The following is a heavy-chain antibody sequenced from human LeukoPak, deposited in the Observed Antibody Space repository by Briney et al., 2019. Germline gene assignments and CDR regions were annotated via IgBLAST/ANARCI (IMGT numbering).Heavy chain of an antibody. CDR1: GYTFTGYY. V-gene: IGHV1-69*04. D-gene: IGHD2-8*02. CDR3: ARAGGWSPEVGHY. CDR2: IIPILGIA. Sequence: SVKVSCKASGYTFTGYYMHWVRQAPGQALEWMGRIIPILGIANYAQKFQGRVTITADKSTSTAYMELSSLRSEDTAVYYCARAGGWSPEVGHYWGQGTLVTVSS. J-gene: IGHJ4*02.